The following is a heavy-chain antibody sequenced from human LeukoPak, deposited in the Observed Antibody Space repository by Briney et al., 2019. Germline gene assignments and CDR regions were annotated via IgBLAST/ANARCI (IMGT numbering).Heavy chain of an antibody. CDR1: GGSISSISYY. V-gene: IGHV4-39*07. CDR2: MFYSGRS. CDR3: ARDPHYYDSSGYPYYFDY. J-gene: IGHJ4*02. Sequence: PSETLSLTCTVSGGSISSISYYWGWIRQPPGKGLEWIVSMFYSGRSYYNPSLKSRVTISVDTSKNHFSLNLSSVTAADTAVYYCARDPHYYDSSGYPYYFDYWGQGTLVTVSS. D-gene: IGHD3-22*01.